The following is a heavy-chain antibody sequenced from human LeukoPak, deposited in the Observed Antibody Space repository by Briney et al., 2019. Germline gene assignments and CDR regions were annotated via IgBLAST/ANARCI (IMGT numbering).Heavy chain of an antibody. J-gene: IGHJ4*02. CDR1: GFIFSDYY. CDR2: ISSSSSYI. Sequence: PGGSLRLSCPASGFIFSDYYMSWIRQAPGKGLEWVSYISSSSSYINYADSVKGRFTISRDNAKNSLYLQMNSLRAEDTAVYYCARVSYGDSGYLDYWGQGTLVTVSS. V-gene: IGHV3-11*06. D-gene: IGHD4-17*01. CDR3: ARVSYGDSGYLDY.